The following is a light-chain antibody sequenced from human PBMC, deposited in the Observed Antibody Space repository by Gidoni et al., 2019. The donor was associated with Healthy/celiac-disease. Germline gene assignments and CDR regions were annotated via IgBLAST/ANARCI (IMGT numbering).Light chain of an antibody. Sequence: ILMTHSPATLSVSPGERATLSCRASPSVSSNLAWYQQKPGQAPRLLIYGASTRATGIPARFSGSGSGTEFTLTISSLQSEDFAVYYCQQYNNWPPWTFGQGTKVEIK. CDR3: QQYNNWPPWT. CDR1: PSVSSN. CDR2: GAS. V-gene: IGKV3-15*01. J-gene: IGKJ1*01.